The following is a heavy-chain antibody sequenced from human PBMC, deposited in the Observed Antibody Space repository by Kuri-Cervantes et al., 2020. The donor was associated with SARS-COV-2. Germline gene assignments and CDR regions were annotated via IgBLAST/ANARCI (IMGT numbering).Heavy chain of an antibody. CDR2: ISAYNGLT. J-gene: IGHJ6*02. CDR1: GYTFSNYG. D-gene: IGHD3-3*01. V-gene: IGHV1-18*01. CDR3: ARDVLRFLEWLDYYYYYGMDV. Sequence: ASVKVSCKASGYTFSNYGISWVRQAPGQGLQWMGWISAYNGLTNYAQKLQGRVTMTTDTSTSTAYMELRSLRSDDTAVYYCARDVLRFLEWLDYYYYYGMDVWGQGTTVTVSS.